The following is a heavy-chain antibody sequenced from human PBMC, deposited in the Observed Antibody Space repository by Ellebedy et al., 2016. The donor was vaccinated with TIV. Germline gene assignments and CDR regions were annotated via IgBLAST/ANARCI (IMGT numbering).Heavy chain of an antibody. D-gene: IGHD3-22*01. V-gene: IGHV4-34*01. CDR1: GGSFSGYY. Sequence: SETLSLTCAVYGGSFSGYYWSWIRQPPGKGREWIGEINHSGSTNYNPSLKSRVTISVDTSKNQFSLKLSSVTAADTAVYYCARSKYYDSSGYRSPLDYWGQGTLVTVSS. J-gene: IGHJ4*02. CDR2: INHSGST. CDR3: ARSKYYDSSGYRSPLDY.